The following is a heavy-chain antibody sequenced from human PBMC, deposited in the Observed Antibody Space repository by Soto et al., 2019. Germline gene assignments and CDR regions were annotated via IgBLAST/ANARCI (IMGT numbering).Heavy chain of an antibody. CDR3: ARSYYYDSSGYLLVPYYFDY. Sequence: ASVKVSCKASGYTFTGYYMHWVRQAPGQGLEWMGWINPNSGGTNYAQKFQGRVTMTRDTSISTAYMELSSLRSEDTAVYYCARSYYYDSSGYLLVPYYFDYWGQGTLVTVSS. D-gene: IGHD3-22*01. CDR1: GYTFTGYY. J-gene: IGHJ4*02. CDR2: INPNSGGT. V-gene: IGHV1-2*02.